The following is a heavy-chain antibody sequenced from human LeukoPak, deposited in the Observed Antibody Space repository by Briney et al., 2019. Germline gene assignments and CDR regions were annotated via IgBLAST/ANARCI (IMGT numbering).Heavy chain of an antibody. V-gene: IGHV4-34*01. Sequence: SETLSLTCAVYGGSFSGYYWSWIRQPPGKGLKWIGEINHSGTTNYNPSLKSRVTMSVDTSKNQFSLKLSSATAADTAVYYCARDRGYDYVWGSYHVFDYWGQGTLVTVSS. D-gene: IGHD3-16*02. CDR1: GGSFSGYY. CDR3: ARDRGYDYVWGSYHVFDY. CDR2: INHSGTT. J-gene: IGHJ4*02.